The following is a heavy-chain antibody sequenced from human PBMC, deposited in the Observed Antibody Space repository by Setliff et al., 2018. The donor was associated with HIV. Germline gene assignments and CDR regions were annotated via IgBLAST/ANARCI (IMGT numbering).Heavy chain of an antibody. CDR1: GYTLTTYG. D-gene: IGHD3-10*01. J-gene: IGHJ4*02. CDR3: ARDLDYYDSGSYYTPYYFDY. Sequence: SVKVSCKASGYTLTTYGISWVRQAPGQGPEWMGGIIPMYGVTNYAQKFQGRVTITADKSTSTAYMELSSLRSEDTAVYYCARDLDYYDSGSYYTPYYFDYWGQGTLVTVSS. V-gene: IGHV1-69*10. CDR2: IIPMYGVT.